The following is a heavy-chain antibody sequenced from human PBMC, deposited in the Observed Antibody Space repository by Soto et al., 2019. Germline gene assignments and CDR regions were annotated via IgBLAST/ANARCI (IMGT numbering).Heavy chain of an antibody. CDR1: GYILSSYN. D-gene: IGHD2-21*02. Sequence: VSVKVSCKASGYILSSYNMHWVRQAPGQGLEWMGMINPSGGRTSYAQKFHDRVTMTRDTSTNTVYMELSSLRSDDTAVYYCARTYCAADCPRRDFDYWGQGTLVTV. V-gene: IGHV1-46*01. J-gene: IGHJ4*02. CDR2: INPSGGRT. CDR3: ARTYCAADCPRRDFDY.